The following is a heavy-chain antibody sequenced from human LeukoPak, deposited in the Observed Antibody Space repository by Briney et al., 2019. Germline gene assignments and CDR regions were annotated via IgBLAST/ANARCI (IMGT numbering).Heavy chain of an antibody. CDR1: GFTFSSYA. CDR2: ISYDGSNK. Sequence: PGRSLRLPCAASGFTFSSYAMHWVRQAPGKGLEWVAVISYDGSNKYYADSVKGRFTISRDNSKNTLYLQMNSLRAEDTAVYYCARDNDYYGSGSYSWFDPWGQGTLVTVSS. V-gene: IGHV3-30-3*01. J-gene: IGHJ5*02. D-gene: IGHD3-10*01. CDR3: ARDNDYYGSGSYSWFDP.